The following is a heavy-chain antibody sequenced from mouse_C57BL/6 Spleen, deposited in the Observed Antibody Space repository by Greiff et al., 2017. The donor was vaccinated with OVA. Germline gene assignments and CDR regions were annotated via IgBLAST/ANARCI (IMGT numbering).Heavy chain of an antibody. CDR3: ARSDGDSRFAD. D-gene: IGHD2-13*01. CDR2: FIPGSGST. V-gene: IGHV1-55*01. J-gene: IGHJ3*01. CDR1: GYTFTSYW. Sequence: QVQLQQPGPDLVKPGLSVNMSCKVSGYTFTSYWLTWLNLRLGQGFEWLGVFIPGSGSTNYNEKFKSKATLTVDTSSSTAYMQLSSLTAEDSAVYYCARSDGDSRFADWGQGTLVTVSA.